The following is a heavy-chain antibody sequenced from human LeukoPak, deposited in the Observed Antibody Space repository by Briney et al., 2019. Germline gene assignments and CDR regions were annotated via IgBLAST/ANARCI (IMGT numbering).Heavy chain of an antibody. Sequence: PSETLSLTCAVYSTSFNDYYWSWLRQSPGKGLEWIGEVDHRGIINYNPSLKSRITISADTSKSHFSLNLTSVTAADTAVYYCARRQLLLLWYFDYWGQGTPVTVSS. CDR2: VDHRGII. D-gene: IGHD2-15*01. V-gene: IGHV4-34*01. CDR3: ARRQLLLLWYFDY. J-gene: IGHJ4*02. CDR1: STSFNDYY.